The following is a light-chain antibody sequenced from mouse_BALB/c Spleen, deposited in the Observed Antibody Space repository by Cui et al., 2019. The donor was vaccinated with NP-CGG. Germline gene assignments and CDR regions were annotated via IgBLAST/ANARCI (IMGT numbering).Light chain of an antibody. CDR2: GTN. J-gene: IGLJ1*01. CDR1: TGAVTISHY. V-gene: IGLV1*01. Sequence: QAGVTQETALTTSPGETVTLTCRSNTGAVTISHYANWVQEKPDHLFTGLIGGTNNRAPGVPARFSGSLIGDKAALTITGAQTEDEAIYFCALWYSNHWVFGGGSKLTVV. CDR3: ALWYSNHWV.